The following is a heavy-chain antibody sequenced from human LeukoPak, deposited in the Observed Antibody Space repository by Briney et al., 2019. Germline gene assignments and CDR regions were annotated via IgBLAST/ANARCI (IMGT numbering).Heavy chain of an antibody. D-gene: IGHD3-10*01. J-gene: IGHJ4*02. CDR3: ARDQVYGSGVPFDY. CDR2: IWYDGSNK. CDR1: GFTFSSYG. V-gene: IGHV3-33*01. Sequence: GGSLRLSCAASGFTFSSYGMHWVRQAPGKGLEWVAVIWYDGSNKYYADSVKGRFTISRDNSKNTLYLQMNSLRAEDTAVYYCARDQVYGSGVPFDYWGQGTLVTVSS.